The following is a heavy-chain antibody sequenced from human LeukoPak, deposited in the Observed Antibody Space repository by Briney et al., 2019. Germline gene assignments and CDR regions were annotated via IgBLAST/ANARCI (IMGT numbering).Heavy chain of an antibody. D-gene: IGHD1-14*01. CDR3: AKEGTVRWFDP. Sequence: SETLSLTCALSGGSITDYFYNWVRQPPGKGLEWIGEINHSGSSTYNPSLKSRVIISVDTSKNQFSLKLTSVTAADTAVYYCAKEGTVRWFDPWGQGTLVTVSS. CDR2: INHSGSS. CDR1: GGSITDYF. J-gene: IGHJ5*02. V-gene: IGHV4-34*01.